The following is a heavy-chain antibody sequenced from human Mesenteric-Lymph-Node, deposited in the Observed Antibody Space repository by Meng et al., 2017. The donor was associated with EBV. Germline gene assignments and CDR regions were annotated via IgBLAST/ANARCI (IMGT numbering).Heavy chain of an antibody. Sequence: QVHLPGSGPGPVKPSGTLSLTCAVSGGSISTSNWWSWVRQPPGKGLEWIGEIYHRGSTNYNPSLTSRVTISVDESKNEFSLSLTSVTAADTAVYFCARVNEGQWLVRGAFDYWGQGTLVTVSS. CDR1: GGSISTSNW. V-gene: IGHV4-4*02. CDR3: ARVNEGQWLVRGAFDY. J-gene: IGHJ4*02. CDR2: IYHRGST. D-gene: IGHD6-19*01.